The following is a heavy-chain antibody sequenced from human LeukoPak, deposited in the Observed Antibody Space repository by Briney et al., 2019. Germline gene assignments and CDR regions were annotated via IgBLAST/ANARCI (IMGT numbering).Heavy chain of an antibody. CDR1: GFTFSTYW. J-gene: IGHJ4*02. CDR3: ARDRNGYPHDL. V-gene: IGHV3-7*01. Sequence: GGSLRLSCAASGFTFSTYWMSWARQAPGKGLEWVANIKEDGSEIYYVDSVKGRFTISRDNAKNSLYLQMNSLRAEDTAVYYCARDRNGYPHDLWGQGTLVTVSS. CDR2: IKEDGSEI. D-gene: IGHD5-18*01.